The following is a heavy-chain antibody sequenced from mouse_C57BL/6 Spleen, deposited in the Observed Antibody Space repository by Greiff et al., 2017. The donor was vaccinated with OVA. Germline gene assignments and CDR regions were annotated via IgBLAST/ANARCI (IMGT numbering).Heavy chain of an antibody. CDR1: GYTFTSYW. V-gene: IGHV1-52*01. CDR2: IDPSDSET. CDR3: ASGTAQARFAY. J-gene: IGHJ3*01. Sequence: VKLKQPGAELVRPGSSVKLSCKASGYTFTSYWMHWVKQRPIQGLEWIGNIDPSDSETHYNQKFKDKATLTVDKSSSTAYMQLSSLTSEDSAVYYCASGTAQARFAYWGQGTLVTVSA. D-gene: IGHD3-2*02.